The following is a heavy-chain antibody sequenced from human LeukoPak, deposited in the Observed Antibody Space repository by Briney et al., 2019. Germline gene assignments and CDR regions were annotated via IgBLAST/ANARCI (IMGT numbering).Heavy chain of an antibody. V-gene: IGHV4-59*08. J-gene: IGHJ4*02. Sequence: EPSETLSLTCTVSGGSTSSYYWSWIRQPPGKGLEWIGYIYYSGSTNYNPSLKSRVTISVDTSKNQFSLKLSSVTAADTAVYYCARQVRYSSSWYGFDYWGQGTLVTVSS. CDR1: GGSTSSYY. CDR3: ARQVRYSSSWYGFDY. D-gene: IGHD6-13*01. CDR2: IYYSGST.